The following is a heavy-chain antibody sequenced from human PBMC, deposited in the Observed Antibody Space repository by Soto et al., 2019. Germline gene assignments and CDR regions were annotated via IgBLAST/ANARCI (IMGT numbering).Heavy chain of an antibody. CDR3: ARGRLRGDYYYYGMDV. D-gene: IGHD4-17*01. Sequence: GGSLRLSCTASAFTFSTYSMNWVRQAPGKGLEWVSYISSSTSIIYYADSVKGRFTISRDNAKNSLHLQMNSLRDEDTAVYYCARGRLRGDYYYYGMDVWGQGTTVTVSS. V-gene: IGHV3-48*02. J-gene: IGHJ6*02. CDR2: ISSSTSII. CDR1: AFTFSTYS.